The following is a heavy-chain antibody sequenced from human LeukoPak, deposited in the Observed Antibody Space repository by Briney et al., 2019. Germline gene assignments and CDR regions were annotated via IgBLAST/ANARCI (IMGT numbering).Heavy chain of an antibody. CDR3: ARTSSGWYIRTSDC. V-gene: IGHV4-34*01. Sequence: SETLSLTCAVYGGSLSGYYWSWIRQPPGKGLEWIGEINHSGSTNYNPSLKSRVTISVDTSKNQFSLKLSSVTAADTAVYYCARTSSGWYIRTSDCWGQGTLVTVSS. CDR2: INHSGST. J-gene: IGHJ4*02. CDR1: GGSLSGYY. D-gene: IGHD6-19*01.